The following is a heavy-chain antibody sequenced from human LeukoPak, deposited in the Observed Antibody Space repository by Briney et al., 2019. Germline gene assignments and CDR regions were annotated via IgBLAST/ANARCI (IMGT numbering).Heavy chain of an antibody. Sequence: GSSLRLSCAASGFPFSGSGMHWVRQAPGKGLEWVAIIWYDGSNQYYADSVKGRFTISRDNSKNTVDLQMNSLRAEDTAVYYCARGISSGYYQKYFDYWGQGTLVTVSS. CDR1: GFPFSGSG. V-gene: IGHV3-33*01. CDR3: ARGISSGYYQKYFDY. CDR2: IWYDGSNQ. J-gene: IGHJ4*02. D-gene: IGHD3-22*01.